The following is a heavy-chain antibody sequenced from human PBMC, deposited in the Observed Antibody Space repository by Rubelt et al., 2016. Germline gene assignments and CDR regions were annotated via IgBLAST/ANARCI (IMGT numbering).Heavy chain of an antibody. CDR1: GSSFSTSD. J-gene: IGHJ4*02. Sequence: QAQLVQSGAEVKKPGASVKVSCKASGSSFSTSDINWVRQGTGQGLEWMGWMNPNTGNTGYAQTFKGRVTMTSNISISTAYLYLSSLRSEDTAVYYCARGVIWGQGTLVAVSS. CDR3: ARGVI. D-gene: IGHD3-10*01. CDR2: MNPNTGNT. V-gene: IGHV1-8*01.